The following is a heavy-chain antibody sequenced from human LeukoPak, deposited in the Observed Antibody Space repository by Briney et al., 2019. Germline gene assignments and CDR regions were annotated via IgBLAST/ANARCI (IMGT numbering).Heavy chain of an antibody. V-gene: IGHV7-4-1*02. CDR3: ARDPSSGWREGSYYFDY. Sequence: ASVKVSCKASGYTFTSYAMNWVRQAPGQGLEWMGWINTNTGNPTYAQGFTGRFVFSLDTSVSTAYLQISSLKAEDTAVYYCARDPSSGWREGSYYFDYWGQGTLVTVSS. CDR2: INTNTGNP. J-gene: IGHJ4*02. CDR1: GYTFTSYA. D-gene: IGHD6-19*01.